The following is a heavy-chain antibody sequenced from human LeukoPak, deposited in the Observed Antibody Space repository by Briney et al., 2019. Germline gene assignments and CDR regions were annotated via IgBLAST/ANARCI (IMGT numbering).Heavy chain of an antibody. D-gene: IGHD5-18*01. CDR3: ARSSYTAMDPFDY. CDR2: IYYSGST. V-gene: IGHV4-59*01. Sequence: SETLSLTCTVSGGSISSYYWSWIRQPPGKGLEWIGYIYYSGSTNYNPSLKNRVTISVDTSKNQFSLKLSSVTAADTAVYYCARSSYTAMDPFDYWGQGTLVTVSS. J-gene: IGHJ4*02. CDR1: GGSISSYY.